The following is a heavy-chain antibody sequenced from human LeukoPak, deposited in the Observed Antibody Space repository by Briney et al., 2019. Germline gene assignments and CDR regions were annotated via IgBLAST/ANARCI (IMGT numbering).Heavy chain of an antibody. Sequence: SETLSLTCTVSGGSISSYYWSWIRQAAGKGLEWIGRIYSTGSTNYNPSLKSRVTISVDNSKNQFSLKLSSVTAADTAVYYCARDRSGWYGQEYWGQGNLVTVSS. J-gene: IGHJ4*02. V-gene: IGHV4-4*07. D-gene: IGHD6-19*01. CDR3: ARDRSGWYGQEY. CDR2: IYSTGST. CDR1: GGSISSYY.